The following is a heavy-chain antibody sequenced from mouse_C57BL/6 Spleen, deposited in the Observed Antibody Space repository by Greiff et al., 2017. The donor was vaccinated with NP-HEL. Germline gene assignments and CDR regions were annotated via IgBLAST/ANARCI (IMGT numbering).Heavy chain of an antibody. CDR1: GYSFTDYN. CDR3: ARSGNYDSSHPWYFDV. V-gene: IGHV1-39*01. Sequence: EVQLQESGPELVKPGASVKISCKASGYSFTDYNMNWVKQSTGKSLEWIGVINPNSGTTSYNQKFNGKATLTVDQSSSTAYMQLNSLTSEESAAYCAARSGNYDSSHPWYFDVWGKGTTVTVSS. CDR2: INPNSGTT. J-gene: IGHJ1*03. D-gene: IGHD1-1*01.